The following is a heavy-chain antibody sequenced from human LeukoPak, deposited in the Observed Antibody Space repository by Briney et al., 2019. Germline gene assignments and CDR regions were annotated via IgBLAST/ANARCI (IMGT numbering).Heavy chain of an antibody. D-gene: IGHD3-22*01. Sequence: PGGSLRLSCAASGFTFSSYAMSWVRQAPGKGLEWVSAISGSGGSTYYADSVKGRFTISRDNSKNTLYLQMNSPRAEDTAVYYCAKDKPDYYDSSGYYDYWGQGTLVTVSS. CDR2: ISGSGGST. V-gene: IGHV3-23*01. CDR3: AKDKPDYYDSSGYYDY. J-gene: IGHJ4*02. CDR1: GFTFSSYA.